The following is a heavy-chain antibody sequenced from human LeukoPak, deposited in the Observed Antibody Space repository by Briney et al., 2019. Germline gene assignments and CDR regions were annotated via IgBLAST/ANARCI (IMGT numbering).Heavy chain of an antibody. V-gene: IGHV4-59*08. D-gene: IGHD3-10*01. CDR1: GGSISGNY. CDR3: ARHLDYYGSGSYEY. CDR2: IHYCGST. J-gene: IGHJ4*02. Sequence: PSVTVSLTCSASGGSISGNYWSWIRQPPGQGLEWIGYIHYCGSTDYNPSLKSRLTMSVDTSKNQLSLKLRSVTAADTAVYYCARHLDYYGSGSYEYWGQGTLVTRSS.